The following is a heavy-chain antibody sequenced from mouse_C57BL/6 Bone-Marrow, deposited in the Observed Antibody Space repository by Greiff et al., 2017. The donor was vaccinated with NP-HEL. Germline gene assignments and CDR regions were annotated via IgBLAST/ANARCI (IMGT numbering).Heavy chain of an antibody. CDR1: GFNIKDDY. J-gene: IGHJ3*01. CDR3: TACGNYEFAY. V-gene: IGHV14-4*01. CDR2: IDPENGDT. Sequence: VQLQQSGAELVRPGASVKLSCTASGFNIKDDYMHWVKQRPVQGLEWIGWIDPENGDTEYASKFQGKATITADTSSNTAYLQLSSLTSEDTAVYYCTACGNYEFAYWGQGTLVTVSA. D-gene: IGHD2-1*01.